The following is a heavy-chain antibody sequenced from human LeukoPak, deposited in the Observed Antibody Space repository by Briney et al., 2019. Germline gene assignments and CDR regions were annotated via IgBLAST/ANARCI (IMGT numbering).Heavy chain of an antibody. Sequence: GGSLRLSCAASGFTFSNYAMTWIRQAPGRGLEWVSAISGSSGSAYYTDSVKGRFTISRDNSKNTLYLQMHSLRAEDTAVYYCARDHGGIGPDIVVVPAVYNHAFDIWGQGTMVTVSS. V-gene: IGHV3-23*01. D-gene: IGHD2-2*01. CDR2: ISGSSGSA. J-gene: IGHJ3*02. CDR1: GFTFSNYA. CDR3: ARDHGGIGPDIVVVPAVYNHAFDI.